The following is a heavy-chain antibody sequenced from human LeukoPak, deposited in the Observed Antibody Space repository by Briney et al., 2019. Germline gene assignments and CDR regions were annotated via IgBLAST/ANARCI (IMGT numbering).Heavy chain of an antibody. CDR3: ARDGSNWGSAYYYMDV. CDR2: IYNSGST. CDR1: GGSISTYY. V-gene: IGHV4-59*12. D-gene: IGHD7-27*01. Sequence: SETPSLTCTVSGGSISTYYWSWIRQPPGKGLERIGYIYNSGSTDYNPSLKSRVTISVDTSKDQFSLKLSSVTAADTAVYYCARDGSNWGSAYYYMDVWGKGTTVTVSS. J-gene: IGHJ6*03.